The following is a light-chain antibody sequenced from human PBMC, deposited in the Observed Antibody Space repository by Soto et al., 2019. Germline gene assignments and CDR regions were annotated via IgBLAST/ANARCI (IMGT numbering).Light chain of an antibody. CDR3: QSYDSSLRGV. V-gene: IGLV1-40*01. Sequence: QSVLTQPPSVSGAPGQRVTISWTGSSSNIGAGYDVHWYQQLPGTAPKLLIYGNSNRPSGVPDRFSGSKSGTSASLAITGLQAEDEADYYCQSYDSSLRGVFSGGTKLTVL. CDR2: GNS. J-gene: IGLJ3*02. CDR1: SSNIGAGYD.